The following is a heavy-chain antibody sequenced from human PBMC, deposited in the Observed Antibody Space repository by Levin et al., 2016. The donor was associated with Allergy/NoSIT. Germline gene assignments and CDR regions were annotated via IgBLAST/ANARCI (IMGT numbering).Heavy chain of an antibody. V-gene: IGHV3-21*01. D-gene: IGHD6-19*01. CDR3: ARGQQWLPLSTDV. CDR2: ISSSSSYI. J-gene: IGHJ6*02. Sequence: WIRQPPGKGLEWVSSISSSSSYIYYADSVKGRFTISRDNAKNSLYLQMNSLRAEDTAVYYCARGQQWLPLSTDVWGQGTTVTVSS.